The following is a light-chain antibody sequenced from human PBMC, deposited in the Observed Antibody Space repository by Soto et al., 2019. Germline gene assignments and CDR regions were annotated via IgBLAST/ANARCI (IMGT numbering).Light chain of an antibody. J-gene: IGLJ1*01. CDR1: SSDVGAYNL. V-gene: IGLV2-14*01. CDR2: EVN. Sequence: QSALTQPASVSGSPGQSVTISCTGTSSDVGAYNLVSWYQQYPGKAPKLMIYEVNNRPSGVSNRFSGSKSGNTASLTISGLQAEVEAVYYCCTSYEGGGAYVFGTGTKLTVL. CDR3: CTSYEGGGAYV.